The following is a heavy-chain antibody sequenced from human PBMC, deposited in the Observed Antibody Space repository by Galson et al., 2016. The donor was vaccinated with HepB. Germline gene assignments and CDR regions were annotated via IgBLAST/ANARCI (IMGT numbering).Heavy chain of an antibody. Sequence: SVKVSCKASGYTFTTSGITWVRQAPRQGLQWMGWIRAHTGDIDHAQKFQGRVTVTTDTSTSTDYMELRSLTSDGTAVYYNAKDYDYEIDHWGQGTLVTVSS. D-gene: IGHD3-16*01. CDR3: AKDYDYEIDH. CDR2: IRAHTGDI. CDR1: GYTFTTSG. J-gene: IGHJ4*02. V-gene: IGHV1-18*01.